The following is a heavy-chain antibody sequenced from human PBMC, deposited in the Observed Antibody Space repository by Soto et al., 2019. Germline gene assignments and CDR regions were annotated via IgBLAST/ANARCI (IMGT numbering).Heavy chain of an antibody. D-gene: IGHD4-17*01. CDR3: ARTTVTTSYYSDY. V-gene: IGHV4-39*01. Sequence: PSETLSLTCTVSGGSISSSSYYWGWILQPPGKGLEWIGSIYYSGSTYYNPSLKSRVTISVDTSKNQFSLKLSSVTAADTAVYYCARTTVTTSYYSDYWGQGTLVTVS. J-gene: IGHJ4*02. CDR1: GGSISSSSYY. CDR2: IYYSGST.